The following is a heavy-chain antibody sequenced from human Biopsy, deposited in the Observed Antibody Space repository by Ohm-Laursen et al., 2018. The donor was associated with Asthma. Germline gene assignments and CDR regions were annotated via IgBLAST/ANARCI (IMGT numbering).Heavy chain of an antibody. CDR1: GFTFGDYW. J-gene: IGHJ1*01. Sequence: SLRLSCAASGFTFGDYWMSWVRQVPGKGLGWVANIKHDGTEKNHVDSLKGRFIISRDNAKNSLYLQMNSLRAEDTAVYYCARTFHFWSPYHAEHYQLWGQGTLVTVSS. D-gene: IGHD3-3*02. CDR3: ARTFHFWSPYHAEHYQL. CDR2: IKHDGTEK. V-gene: IGHV3-7*01.